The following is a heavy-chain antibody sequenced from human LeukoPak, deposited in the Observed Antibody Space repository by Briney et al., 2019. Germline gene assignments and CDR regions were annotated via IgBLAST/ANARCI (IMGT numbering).Heavy chain of an antibody. CDR1: GDSISSGGYY. CDR3: ARERGSYSVTFDY. Sequence: SQTLSLTCTVSGDSISSGGYYWSWIRQHPGKGLEWIGYIYYSGTTTYNPSLKSRVTISVDTSKNRFSLNLSSVTAADTAVYYCARERGSYSVTFDYWGQGTLVTVSS. D-gene: IGHD1-26*01. CDR2: IYYSGTT. V-gene: IGHV4-31*03. J-gene: IGHJ4*02.